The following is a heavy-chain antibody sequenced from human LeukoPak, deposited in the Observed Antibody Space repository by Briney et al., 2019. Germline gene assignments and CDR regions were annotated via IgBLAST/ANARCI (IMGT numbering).Heavy chain of an antibody. CDR1: GDSISSYY. CDR2: IYSSGST. J-gene: IGHJ4*02. D-gene: IGHD6-19*01. CDR3: AKGPLVAGTRSLDY. Sequence: PSEILSLTCTVSGDSISSYYWSWIRQSAGKGLEWIGRIYSSGSTDYNPSLKSRVTMSVDTSRNQFSLKLTSVTAADTAVYYCAKGPLVAGTRSLDYWGQGILVTVSS. V-gene: IGHV4-4*07.